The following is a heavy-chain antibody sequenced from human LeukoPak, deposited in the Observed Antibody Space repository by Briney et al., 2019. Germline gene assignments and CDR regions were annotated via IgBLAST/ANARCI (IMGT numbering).Heavy chain of an antibody. Sequence: SETLSLTCAVYGGSFSGYYWSWIRQPPGKGLEWIGRVYTSGSTNYNPSLKSRVTMSVDPSKNQFSLKLSSVTAADTAVYYWARDLTMIAVGDAFDIWGQGTMVTVSS. CDR3: ARDLTMIAVGDAFDI. CDR1: GGSFSGYY. J-gene: IGHJ3*02. CDR2: VYTSGST. D-gene: IGHD3-22*01. V-gene: IGHV4-4*07.